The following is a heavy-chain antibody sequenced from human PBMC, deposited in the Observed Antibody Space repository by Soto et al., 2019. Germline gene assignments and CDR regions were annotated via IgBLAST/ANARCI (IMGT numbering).Heavy chain of an antibody. CDR1: GGSFSGYY. CDR3: ARRSSTRFYWFDP. CDR2: INHSGST. J-gene: IGHJ5*02. D-gene: IGHD2-2*01. Sequence: SETLSLTCAVYGGSFSGYYWSWIRQPPGKGLEWIGEINHSGSTNYNPSLKSRVTISVDTSKNQFSLKLSSVTAADTAVYYCARRSSTRFYWFDPWGQGTLVTVSS. V-gene: IGHV4-34*01.